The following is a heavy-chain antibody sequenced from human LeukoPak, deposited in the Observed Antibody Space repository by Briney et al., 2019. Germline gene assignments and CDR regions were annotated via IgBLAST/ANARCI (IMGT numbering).Heavy chain of an antibody. D-gene: IGHD2-2*01. CDR2: IYYSGST. Sequence: SETLSLTCTVSGASISSITYYWGWIRQPPGKGLEWIGSIYYSGSTYYATSLKSRVTISIDTSNNQFSLKLTSVTAADTAVYYCARYHSTWGLNYWGQGTLVTVSS. J-gene: IGHJ4*02. V-gene: IGHV4-39*01. CDR1: GASISSITYY. CDR3: ARYHSTWGLNY.